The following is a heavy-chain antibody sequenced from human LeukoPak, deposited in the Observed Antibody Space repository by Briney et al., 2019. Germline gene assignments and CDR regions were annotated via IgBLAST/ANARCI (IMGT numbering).Heavy chain of an antibody. CDR3: ARAVSDWFDP. J-gene: IGHJ5*02. CDR1: GFTFSSYS. Sequence: GGSLRLSCAASGFTFSSYSMNWDRQAPGKGLEWVSSISSSSSYIYYADSVKGRFTISRDNAENSLYLQMNSLRAEDTAVYYCARAVSDWFDPWGQGTLVTVSS. V-gene: IGHV3-21*01. D-gene: IGHD1-26*01. CDR2: ISSSSSYI.